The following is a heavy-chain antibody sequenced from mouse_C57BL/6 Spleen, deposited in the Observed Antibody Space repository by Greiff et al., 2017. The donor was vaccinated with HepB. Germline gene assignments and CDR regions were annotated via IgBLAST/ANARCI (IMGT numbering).Heavy chain of an antibody. CDR3: TTGDGYYPGDY. V-gene: IGHV14-4*01. D-gene: IGHD2-3*01. J-gene: IGHJ4*01. Sequence: EVQLQQSGAELVRPGASVKLSCTASGFNIKDDYMHWVKQRPEQGLEWIGWIDPENGDTEYASKFQGKATITADTSSNTAYLQLSSLTSEDTAVYYCTTGDGYYPGDYWGQGTSVTVSS. CDR2: IDPENGDT. CDR1: GFNIKDDY.